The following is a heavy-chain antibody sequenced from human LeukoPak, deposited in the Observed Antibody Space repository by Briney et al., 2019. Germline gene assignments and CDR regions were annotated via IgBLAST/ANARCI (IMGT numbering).Heavy chain of an antibody. V-gene: IGHV3-21*01. J-gene: IGHJ4*02. Sequence: GGSLRLSCAASGFTFSSYAMSWVRQAPGKGLEWVSSISSSSSYIYYADSVKGRFTISRDNAKNSLYLQMNSLRAEDTAVYYCARARARYCSSTSCPNCFDYWGQGTLVTVSS. CDR2: ISSSSSYI. CDR3: ARARARYCSSTSCPNCFDY. D-gene: IGHD2-2*01. CDR1: GFTFSSYA.